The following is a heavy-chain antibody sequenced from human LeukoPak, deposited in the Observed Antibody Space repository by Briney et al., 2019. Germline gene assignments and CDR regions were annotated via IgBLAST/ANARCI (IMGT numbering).Heavy chain of an antibody. CDR3: ARRTAAAPEGGWFDP. D-gene: IGHD6-13*01. V-gene: IGHV5-51*01. CDR2: IYPGDSNT. J-gene: IGHJ5*02. CDR1: GYRFTNYW. Sequence: GGSLRLSCKGSGYRFTNYWIGWVRQMPGKGLEWMGIIYPGDSNTRYSPSFQGQVTISADKSISTAYLQWSSLKASDTAMYYCARRTAAAPEGGWFDPWGQGTLVTVSS.